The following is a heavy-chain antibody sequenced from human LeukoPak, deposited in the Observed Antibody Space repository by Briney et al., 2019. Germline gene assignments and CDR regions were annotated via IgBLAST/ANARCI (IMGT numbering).Heavy chain of an antibody. CDR2: IYSSGST. J-gene: IGHJ4*02. CDR3: ARVLGWAGFDY. Sequence: SETLSLTCTVSGGSLSSFYWSWFRQPAGKGLEWIGRIYSSGSTNYNPSLKSRLTMSVETSKTQFSLRLSSVTAADTAVYYCARVLGWAGFDYWGQGTLVTVSS. V-gene: IGHV4-4*07. D-gene: IGHD6-19*01. CDR1: GGSLSSFY.